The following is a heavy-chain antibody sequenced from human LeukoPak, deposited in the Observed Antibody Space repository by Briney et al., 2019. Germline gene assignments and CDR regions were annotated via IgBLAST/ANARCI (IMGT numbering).Heavy chain of an antibody. V-gene: IGHV4-39*01. Sequence: SETLSLTCTVSGGSISSSSYYWGWIRQPPGKGLEWIGSLYYSGSTYYNPSLKSRVTISVDTSKNQFSLILSSVTAADTAVYYCARPSRDYYDSSGYRYYFDYWGQGTLVTVSS. D-gene: IGHD3-22*01. CDR2: LYYSGST. J-gene: IGHJ4*02. CDR1: GGSISSSSYY. CDR3: ARPSRDYYDSSGYRYYFDY.